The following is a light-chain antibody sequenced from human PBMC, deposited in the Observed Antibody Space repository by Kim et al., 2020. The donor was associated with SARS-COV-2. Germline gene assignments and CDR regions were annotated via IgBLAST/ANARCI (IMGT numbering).Light chain of an antibody. CDR3: QVWGSSSDPWV. CDR1: NIGSKS. Sequence: PGKTARITCGGNNIGSKSVHWYQQKPRQAHVLVIYSDSDRPSGIPERFSGSNSGNTATLPIRRVEAGDEADYYCQVWGSSSDPWVFGGGTQLTVL. CDR2: SDS. V-gene: IGLV3-21*04. J-gene: IGLJ3*02.